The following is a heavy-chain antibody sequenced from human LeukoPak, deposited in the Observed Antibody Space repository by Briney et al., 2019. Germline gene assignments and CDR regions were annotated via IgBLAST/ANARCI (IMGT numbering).Heavy chain of an antibody. Sequence: SVTLSLTCTVSGGSISSSSYYWGWIRQPPGKGLEWIGSMHYSGSTYYNPSLNSRVTISVDTSKNQFSLKLTSVTAADTAVYYCCGSGWFAGPFGYWGQGALVTVSS. CDR3: CGSGWFAGPFGY. V-gene: IGHV4-39*07. D-gene: IGHD6-19*01. J-gene: IGHJ4*02. CDR2: MHYSGST. CDR1: GGSISSSSYY.